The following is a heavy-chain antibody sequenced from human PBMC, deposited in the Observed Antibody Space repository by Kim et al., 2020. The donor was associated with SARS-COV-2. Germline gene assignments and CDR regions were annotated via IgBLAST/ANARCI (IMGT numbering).Heavy chain of an antibody. CDR2: INAGNGNT. J-gene: IGHJ5*02. D-gene: IGHD3-10*01. CDR3: ARGGYYYGSGRFTWFDP. Sequence: ASVKVSCKASGYTFTSYAMHWVRQAPGQRLEWMGWINAGNGNTKYSQKFQGRVTITRDTSASTAYMELSSLRSEDTAVYYCARGGYYYGSGRFTWFDPWGQGTLVTVSS. V-gene: IGHV1-3*01. CDR1: GYTFTSYA.